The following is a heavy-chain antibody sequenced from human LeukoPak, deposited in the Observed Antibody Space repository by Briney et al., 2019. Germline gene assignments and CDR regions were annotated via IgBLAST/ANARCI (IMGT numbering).Heavy chain of an antibody. CDR3: AKVFVAGYWGNYYYYGMDV. D-gene: IGHD3-9*01. Sequence: GRSLRLSCAASGFTFSSYGMHWVRQAPGKGLEWVAVISYDGSNKYYADSVKGRFTISRDNSKNTLYLQMNSLRAEDTAVYYCAKVFVAGYWGNYYYYGMDVWGQGTTVTVSS. CDR2: ISYDGSNK. J-gene: IGHJ6*02. V-gene: IGHV3-30*18. CDR1: GFTFSSYG.